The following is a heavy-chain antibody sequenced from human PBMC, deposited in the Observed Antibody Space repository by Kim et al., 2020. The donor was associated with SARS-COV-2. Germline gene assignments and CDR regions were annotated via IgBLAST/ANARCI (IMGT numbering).Heavy chain of an antibody. CDR3: ARGNLNPHSALRFVSGFAFDI. V-gene: IGHV3-66*02. Sequence: GGSLRLSCAASGFTVSSNYMSWVRQAPGKGLEWVSVIYSGGSTYYADSVKGRFTISRDNAKNTLYLQMNSLRAEDTAVYYCARGNLNPHSALRFVSGFAFDIWGQGTMVTVSS. J-gene: IGHJ3*02. D-gene: IGHD3-10*01. CDR2: IYSGGST. CDR1: GFTVSSNY.